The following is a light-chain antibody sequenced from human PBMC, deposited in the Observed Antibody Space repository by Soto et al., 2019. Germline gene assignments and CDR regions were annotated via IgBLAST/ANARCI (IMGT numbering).Light chain of an antibody. CDR1: SSDVGGYNY. J-gene: IGLJ2*01. V-gene: IGLV2-14*01. Sequence: QSALTQPASVSGSPGQSITISCTGTSSDVGGYNYVSWYQQHPGKAPKLMIYYVTSRPSGVSNRFSGSKSDNMDSLTISGLQAEDEADYYCSSYTSTSTLVVFGGGTKLTVL. CDR2: YVT. CDR3: SSYTSTSTLVV.